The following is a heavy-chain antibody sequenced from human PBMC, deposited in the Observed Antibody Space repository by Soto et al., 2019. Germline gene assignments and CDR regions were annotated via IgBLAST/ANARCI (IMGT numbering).Heavy chain of an antibody. CDR2: IYPHDSDT. CDR3: ARLYGSGQWNWFDP. J-gene: IGHJ5*02. D-gene: IGHD3-10*01. V-gene: IGHV5-51*01. Sequence: GESLKISCKGSGYSFISYWIGWVRQMPGRGLEWMGIIYPHDSDTRYSPSFQGQATISADKSISTAYLQWSSLKASDSAMYYCARLYGSGQWNWFDPWGQGTLVTVSS. CDR1: GYSFISYW.